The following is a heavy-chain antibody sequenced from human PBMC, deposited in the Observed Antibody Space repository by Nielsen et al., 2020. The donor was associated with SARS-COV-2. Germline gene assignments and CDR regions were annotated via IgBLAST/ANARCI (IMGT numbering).Heavy chain of an antibody. V-gene: IGHV1-46*01. CDR1: GYTFTSYY. CDR3: ARDWVTIFGVVIPFYYYGMDV. Sequence: ASVKVSCKASGYTFTSYYMHWVRQAPGQGLEWMGIINPSGGSTSYAQKFQGRVTMTRDTSTSTVCMELSSLRSEDTAVYYCARDWVTIFGVVIPFYYYGMDVWGQGTTVTVSS. D-gene: IGHD3-3*01. J-gene: IGHJ6*02. CDR2: INPSGGST.